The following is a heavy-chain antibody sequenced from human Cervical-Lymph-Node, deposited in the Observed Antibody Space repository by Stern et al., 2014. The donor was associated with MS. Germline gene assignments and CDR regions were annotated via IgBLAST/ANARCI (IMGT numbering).Heavy chain of an antibody. CDR2: IIPMFDTA. Sequence: VHLVESGAEVKKPGSSVKVSCKASGGTFSNYAISWVRQAPGQGPEWMGMIIPMFDTANYAQKLQGRVTITADESASTAHMELTSLRSDDTAVYYCAGGAVPAIGKIDYWGQGTLITVSS. J-gene: IGHJ4*02. CDR1: GGTFSNYA. V-gene: IGHV1-69*18. CDR3: AGGAVPAIGKIDY. D-gene: IGHD5-12*01.